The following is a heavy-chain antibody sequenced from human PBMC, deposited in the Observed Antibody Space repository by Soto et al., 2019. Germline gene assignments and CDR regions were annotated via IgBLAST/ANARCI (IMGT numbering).Heavy chain of an antibody. CDR1: GGTFSSYA. J-gene: IGHJ3*02. Sequence: QVQLVQSGAEVKKPGSSVKVSCKASGGTFSSYAISWVRQAPGQGLEWMGVIIPIFGTANYAQKFQGRVTITADESTSTAYMELSSLRSEDTAVYYCARDSNNVVQQGGDAFDIWGQGTMVTVSS. CDR3: ARDSNNVVQQGGDAFDI. V-gene: IGHV1-69*01. D-gene: IGHD2-2*01. CDR2: IIPIFGTA.